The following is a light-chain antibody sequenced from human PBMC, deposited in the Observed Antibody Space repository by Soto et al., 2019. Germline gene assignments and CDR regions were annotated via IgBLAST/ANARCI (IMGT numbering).Light chain of an antibody. CDR3: QQTYSVPPT. J-gene: IGKJ1*01. V-gene: IGKV1-39*01. Sequence: DIHVTQSPSSLSASVGDRVTLTCRTSQHVATYLNWYQQKSGIAPTLLIYSSSGLQPGVSPRFSGSGSGTDFTLTISSLQSEDFATYFCQQTYSVPPTFGQGTTVDFK. CDR2: SSS. CDR1: QHVATY.